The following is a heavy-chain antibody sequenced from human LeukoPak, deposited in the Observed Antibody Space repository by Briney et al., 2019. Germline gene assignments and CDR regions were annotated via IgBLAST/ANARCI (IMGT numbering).Heavy chain of an antibody. V-gene: IGHV4-61*02. J-gene: IGHJ5*02. D-gene: IGHD1-26*01. CDR2: VSAIGST. CDR1: GGSLSSSSDD. Sequence: SETLSLTCTVSGGSLSSSSDDWNWIRQPAGKGLEWIGRVSAIGSTNQNPSLKSRVSISVDTSKNQFSLKLTSVTAADTAVYYCARRREGVSWFDPWGQGTLVTVSS. CDR3: ARRREGVSWFDP.